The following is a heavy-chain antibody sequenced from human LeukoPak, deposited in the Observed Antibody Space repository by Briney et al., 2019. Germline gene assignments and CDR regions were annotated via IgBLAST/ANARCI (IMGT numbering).Heavy chain of an antibody. CDR1: GYTFTGYY. J-gene: IGHJ4*02. CDR2: INPNSGGT. D-gene: IGHD3-9*01. Sequence: EASVKVSCKASGYTFTGYYMHWVRQAPGQGLEWMGWINPNSGGTNYAQKFQGRVTMTTETSTSTAYMELGSLGSDETAVYYCARVDLLTGYYFFDYWGQGTLVTVSS. CDR3: ARVDLLTGYYFFDY. V-gene: IGHV1-2*02.